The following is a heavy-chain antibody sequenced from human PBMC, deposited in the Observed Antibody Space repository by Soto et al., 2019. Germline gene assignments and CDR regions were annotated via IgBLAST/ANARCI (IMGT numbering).Heavy chain of an antibody. CDR2: IIPIVGIA. D-gene: IGHD3-16*01. CDR3: ASLPSTPVGEGNWFDP. J-gene: IGHJ5*02. CDR1: GGTFSSYS. Sequence: QVQLVQSGAEVKKPGSSVKVSCKASGGTFSSYSITWVRQAPGQGLEWMGRIIPIVGIANYAQKFRGRVTISADKYTSTAYMEMSSPTSEDTAVYYCASLPSTPVGEGNWFDPWGQGTLVTVSS. V-gene: IGHV1-69*02.